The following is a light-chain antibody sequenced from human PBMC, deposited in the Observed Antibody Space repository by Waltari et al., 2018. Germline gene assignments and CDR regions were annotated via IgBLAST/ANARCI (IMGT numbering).Light chain of an antibody. CDR1: SSNIGVST. CDR2: SSI. V-gene: IGLV1-44*01. Sequence: QSVLTQPPSASGTPGQRVTISCSGSSSNIGVSTVNWYRPFPGPAPNLLIFSSIQRPAGVPDRFSGSKSGTSAALAISGLQSEDEADYYCAAWDRSLSIVVFGGGTKLTVL. CDR3: AAWDRSLSIVV. J-gene: IGLJ2*01.